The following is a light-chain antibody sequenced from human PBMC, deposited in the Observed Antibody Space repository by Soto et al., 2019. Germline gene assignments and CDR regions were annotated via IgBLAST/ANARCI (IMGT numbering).Light chain of an antibody. J-gene: IGLJ2*01. V-gene: IGLV2-14*01. Sequence: QSALTQPASVSGSPGQSITISCTGTSSDIGGYNYVSWYQQHPGKAPKLMIYEVGNRPSGVSNRFSGSKSGNTASLTISGLQAEDEADYYCSSYTSTRTRIFGGGTKLTVL. CDR1: SSDIGGYNY. CDR2: EVG. CDR3: SSYTSTRTRI.